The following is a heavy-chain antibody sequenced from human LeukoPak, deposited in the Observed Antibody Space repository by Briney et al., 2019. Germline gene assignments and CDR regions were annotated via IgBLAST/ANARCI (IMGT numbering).Heavy chain of an antibody. CDR2: IEQDESEK. D-gene: IGHD3-22*01. CDR1: GFTFGSHW. J-gene: IGHJ6*03. Sequence: PGGSLRLSCAASGFTFGSHWMSWVRQAPGKGLEWVANIEQDESEKTYVDSVKGRFTISRDNAKNSLFLLMNSLSAEDTAVYYCVRDSHYNDSRTYYYYMDVWGKGTTVTVSS. V-gene: IGHV3-7*01. CDR3: VRDSHYNDSRTYYYYMDV.